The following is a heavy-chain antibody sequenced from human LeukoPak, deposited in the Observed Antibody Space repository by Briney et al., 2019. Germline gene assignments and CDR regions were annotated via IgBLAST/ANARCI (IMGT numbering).Heavy chain of an antibody. CDR2: ISYDGSNK. CDR1: GLAFQNYW. CDR3: ARGYSYGNNWFDP. V-gene: IGHV3-30*03. Sequence: SLRLSCLSTGLAFQNYWMTWVRQAPGKGLEWVAVISYDGSNKYYADSVKGRFTISRDNSKNTLYLQMNSLRAEDTAVYYCARGYSYGNNWFDPWGQGTLVTVSS. J-gene: IGHJ5*02. D-gene: IGHD5-18*01.